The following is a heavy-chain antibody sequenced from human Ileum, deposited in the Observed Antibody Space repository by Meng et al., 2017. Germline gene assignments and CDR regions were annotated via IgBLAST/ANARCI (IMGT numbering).Heavy chain of an antibody. CDR3: AREINRGSSWFDY. CDR1: GYTFTSYT. Sequence: QVQLVQSGAEVKKPGASVKVSCKAAGYTFTSYTMHWVRQAPGQRLEWMGWITAANGNTKYSQKFQGRVTITGDTSASTASMELNSLRSEDTAIYFCAREINRGSSWFDYWGQGTLVTVSS. J-gene: IGHJ4*02. CDR2: ITAANGNT. D-gene: IGHD6-13*01. V-gene: IGHV1-3*01.